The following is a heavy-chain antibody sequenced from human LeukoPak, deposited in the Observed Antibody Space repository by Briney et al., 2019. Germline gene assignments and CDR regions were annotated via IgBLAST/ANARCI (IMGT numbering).Heavy chain of an antibody. CDR3: ARVDGVSAANWDYYYYYMDV. D-gene: IGHD2-2*01. J-gene: IGHJ6*03. CDR1: GGSISSGSYY. CDR2: IYTSGST. Sequence: ASETLSLTCTVSGGSISSGSYYWSWIRQPAGKGLEWIGRIYTSGSTNYNPSLKSRVTISVDTSKNQFSLKLSSVTAADTAVYYCARVDGVSAANWDYYYYYMDVWGKGTTVTISS. V-gene: IGHV4-61*02.